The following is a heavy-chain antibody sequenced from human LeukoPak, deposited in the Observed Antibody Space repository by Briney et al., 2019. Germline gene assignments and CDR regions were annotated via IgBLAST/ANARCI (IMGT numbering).Heavy chain of an antibody. J-gene: IGHJ4*02. D-gene: IGHD2/OR15-2a*01. Sequence: ASVKVSCKASGYTFTGYYMHWVRQAPGQGLEWMGWINPNSGGTNYAQKFQGRVTMTRDTSISTAYMELGRLRSDDTAVYYCARDSIAQGFLDYWGQGTLVTVSS. CDR1: GYTFTGYY. CDR3: ARDSIAQGFLDY. CDR2: INPNSGGT. V-gene: IGHV1-2*02.